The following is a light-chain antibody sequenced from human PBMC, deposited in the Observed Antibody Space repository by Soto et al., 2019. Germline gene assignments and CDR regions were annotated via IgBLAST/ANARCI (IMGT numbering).Light chain of an antibody. J-gene: IGKJ1*01. CDR2: GAS. CDR1: QSISSY. CDR3: QQYGSPPKT. Sequence: EIVLTQSPATLSLFLGEGAALSCRASQSISSYLAWYQQKPGQAPRLLIYGASTRATGIPARFSGSGSGTEFTLTISSPQSEDFAVYYCQQYGSPPKTFGQGTKVDIK. V-gene: IGKV3-15*01.